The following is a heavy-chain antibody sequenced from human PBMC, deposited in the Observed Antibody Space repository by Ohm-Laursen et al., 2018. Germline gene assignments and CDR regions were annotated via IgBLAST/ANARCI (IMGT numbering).Heavy chain of an antibody. V-gene: IGHV4-59*11. CDR2: IYYNGNT. CDR1: GAPISTHY. CDR3: ARAGIWTAYWDY. J-gene: IGHJ4*02. Sequence: PSETLSLTCTVSGAPISTHYWSWIRQPPGKGLEWIGYIYYNGNTIYNPSLNSRVTMSVDTSKNQFSLKLYSATVADTAVYYCARAGIWTAYWDYWGQGALVTVSS. D-gene: IGHD3/OR15-3a*01.